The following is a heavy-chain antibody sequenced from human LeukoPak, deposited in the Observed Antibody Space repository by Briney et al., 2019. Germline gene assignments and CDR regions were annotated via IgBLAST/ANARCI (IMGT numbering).Heavy chain of an antibody. CDR3: ARGHSSSWYYFDY. V-gene: IGHV3-21*01. Sequence: PGGSLRLSCGTSGFSFSNYWMNWVRQAPGKGLEWVSSISSSSSYIYYADSVKGRFTISRDNAKNSLYLQMNSLRAEDTAVYYCARGHSSSWYYFDYWGQGTLVTVSS. CDR2: ISSSSSYI. D-gene: IGHD6-13*01. J-gene: IGHJ4*02. CDR1: GFSFSNYW.